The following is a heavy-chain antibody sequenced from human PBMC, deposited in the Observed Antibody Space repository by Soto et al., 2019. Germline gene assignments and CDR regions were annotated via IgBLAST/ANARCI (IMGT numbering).Heavy chain of an antibody. D-gene: IGHD4-17*01. V-gene: IGHV4-31*03. J-gene: IGHJ3*02. CDR3: ARDTPQRDYGDYNLSDAFDI. CDR1: GGSISSGGYY. Sequence: QVQLQEAGPGLVKPSQTLSLTCTVSGGSISSGGYYWSWIRQHPVKGLEWIGYIYYSGSTYYNPSPKIRGTVSVDTSKNQFSLKRSSVTAADTAMYYCARDTPQRDYGDYNLSDAFDIWGQGTMVTVSS. CDR2: IYYSGST.